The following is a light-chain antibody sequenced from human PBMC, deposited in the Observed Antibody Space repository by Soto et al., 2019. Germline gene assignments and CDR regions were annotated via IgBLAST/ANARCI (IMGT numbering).Light chain of an antibody. CDR2: GAS. J-gene: IGKJ1*01. Sequence: EVVLTQSPGTLSLSPGERGTISCWASHIVSNSFLAWYQQKPGQAPRLLIYGASSRATGIPDRFSGSGSGTDFTLTFSRLEPEDFAVYYCQQYGSSPATFGQGTKVDIK. V-gene: IGKV3-20*01. CDR3: QQYGSSPAT. CDR1: HIVSNSF.